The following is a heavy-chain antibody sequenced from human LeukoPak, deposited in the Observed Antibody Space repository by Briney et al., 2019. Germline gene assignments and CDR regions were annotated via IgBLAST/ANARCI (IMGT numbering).Heavy chain of an antibody. Sequence: GASVKVSCKASGFTFTSSAVQRVRQARGQRLEWIGWIVVGSGNTNYAQKFQERVTITRDMSTSTAYMELSSLRSEDTAVYYCAVETMVGGYYWGQGTLVTVSS. CDR2: IVVGSGNT. CDR3: AVETMVGGYY. D-gene: IGHD3-10*02. J-gene: IGHJ4*02. V-gene: IGHV1-58*01. CDR1: GFTFTSSA.